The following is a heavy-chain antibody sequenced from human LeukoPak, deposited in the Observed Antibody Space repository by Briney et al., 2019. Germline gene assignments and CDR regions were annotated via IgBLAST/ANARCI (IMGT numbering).Heavy chain of an antibody. J-gene: IGHJ4*02. CDR1: GYSFTSYW. CDR3: ARHLGDSSGYYFNYFDY. CDR2: IYPGDSDT. D-gene: IGHD3-22*01. Sequence: GESLKISCKGSGYSFTSYWIGWVRQMPGKGLEWMGIIYPGDSDTRYSPSFQGQVTISADKSISTAYLQWSSLKASDTAMYYCARHLGDSSGYYFNYFDYWGQGTLVTVSS. V-gene: IGHV5-51*01.